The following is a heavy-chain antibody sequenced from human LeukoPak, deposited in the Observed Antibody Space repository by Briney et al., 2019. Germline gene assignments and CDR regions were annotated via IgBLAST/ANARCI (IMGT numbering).Heavy chain of an antibody. CDR3: AKDRRDSSSWTYYMDV. D-gene: IGHD6-13*01. CDR1: GFTFSSYG. CDR2: IRYDGSNK. J-gene: IGHJ6*03. Sequence: GGSLRLSCAASGFTFSSYGMYWVRQAPGKGLEWVAFIRYDGSNKYYADSVKGRFTISRDNSKNTLYLQMNSLRAEDTTVYYCAKDRRDSSSWTYYMDVWGRGTTVTISS. V-gene: IGHV3-30*02.